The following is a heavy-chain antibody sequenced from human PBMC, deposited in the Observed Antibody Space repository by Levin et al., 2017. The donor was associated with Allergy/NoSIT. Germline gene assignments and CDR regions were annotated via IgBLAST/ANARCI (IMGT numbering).Heavy chain of an antibody. CDR3: ARAECTSCYTPLSYGG. Sequence: ASVKVSCKASGYTFTGYYMHWVRQAPGQGLEWMGWINPNSGGTNYAQKFQGRVTMTRDTSISTAYMELSRLRSDDTAVYYCARAECTSCYTPLSYGGWGQGTLVTVSS. CDR2: INPNSGGT. D-gene: IGHD2-2*01. CDR1: GYTFTGYY. J-gene: IGHJ4*02. V-gene: IGHV1-2*02.